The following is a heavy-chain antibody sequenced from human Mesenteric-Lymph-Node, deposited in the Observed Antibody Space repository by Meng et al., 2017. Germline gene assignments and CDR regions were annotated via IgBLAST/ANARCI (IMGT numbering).Heavy chain of an antibody. CDR1: GGPTTSTSYY. CDR2: IGYSGTI. Sequence: HWQQPGPRLVTPSETLSPTRPVFGGPTTSTSYYWAWIRQSPAKGLEWIGTIGYSGTIVSNPSLSSRVTMTLDTSKNQFSLKLSSVTAPDTAVYYCARGYHDSSGYGYWYFDLWGRGTLVTVSS. V-gene: IGHV4-39*01. CDR3: ARGYHDSSGYGYWYFDL. D-gene: IGHD3-22*01. J-gene: IGHJ2*01.